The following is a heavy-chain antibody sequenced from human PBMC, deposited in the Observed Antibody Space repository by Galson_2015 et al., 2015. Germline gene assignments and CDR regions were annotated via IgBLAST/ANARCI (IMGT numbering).Heavy chain of an antibody. D-gene: IGHD4-17*01. CDR3: ARGEDYGDYYYSFDL. Sequence: SLRLSCAASGFTFTTYSMNWVRQAPGKGLEWVSTSGRSRVFRFYADSVKGRFTISRDNAKNSLYLEMNNLRAEDTAVYYCARGEDYGDYYYSFDLWGQGTLVTVSS. J-gene: IGHJ4*02. V-gene: IGHV3-21*01. CDR2: SGRSRVFR. CDR1: GFTFTTYS.